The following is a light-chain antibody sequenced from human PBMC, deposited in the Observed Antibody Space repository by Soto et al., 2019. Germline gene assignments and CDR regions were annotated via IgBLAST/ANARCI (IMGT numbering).Light chain of an antibody. V-gene: IGKV1-9*01. CDR1: QGSSSY. J-gene: IGKJ5*01. CDR3: GHLDIYST. Sequence: DIQLTQSPSFRSASVGDRVTITCRASQGSSSYLAWCQQKRGKAPKFMIYDASTLQSGVPSRFRGSGSGTEFTLTISSLQPEDFATYYCGHLDIYSTVGQRTRLQI. CDR2: DAS.